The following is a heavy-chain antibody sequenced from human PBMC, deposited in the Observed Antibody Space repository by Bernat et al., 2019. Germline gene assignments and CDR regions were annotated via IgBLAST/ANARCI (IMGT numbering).Heavy chain of an antibody. V-gene: IGHV3-33*01. CDR2: IWFDGSNK. D-gene: IGHD4-17*01. J-gene: IGHJ4*02. Sequence: QVQLAESGGGVVQPGRSLRLSCAASGFTFSSYGMHWVRQAPGKGLEGVAFIWFDGSNKYYTDSVKGRFTISRDNSKSTLYLQMNSLRAEDTAVYYCARDLRTSVTPGDFWGQGTLVTVSS. CDR3: ARDLRTSVTPGDF. CDR1: GFTFSSYG.